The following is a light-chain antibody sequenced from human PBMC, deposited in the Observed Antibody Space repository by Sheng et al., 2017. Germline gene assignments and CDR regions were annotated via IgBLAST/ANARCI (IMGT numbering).Light chain of an antibody. CDR2: AIS. CDR1: QSVGNK. Sequence: EIVMTQSPATLSVSPGERATLSCRASQSVGNKLGWYQQKPGQAPRLLIYAISTRATGIPSRFTGGGSGTEFTLTISSLQSEDFAVYYCHQYNDWPPYTFGQGTKLEIK. CDR3: HQYNDWPPYT. V-gene: IGKV3-15*01. J-gene: IGKJ2*01.